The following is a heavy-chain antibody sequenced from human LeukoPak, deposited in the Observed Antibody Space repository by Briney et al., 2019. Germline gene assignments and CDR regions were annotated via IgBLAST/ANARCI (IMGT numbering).Heavy chain of an antibody. D-gene: IGHD2-15*01. CDR1: GFTFGDYA. CDR3: AKGRVRYCSGGSCFFAFDP. CDR2: ISGSGGST. Sequence: GGSLRLSCTASGFTFGDYAMSWFRQAPGKGLEWVSAISGSGGSTYYADSVRGRFTISRDNSKNTLYLQMNSLRAEDTAVYYCAKGRVRYCSGGSCFFAFDPWGQGTLVTVSS. J-gene: IGHJ5*02. V-gene: IGHV3-23*01.